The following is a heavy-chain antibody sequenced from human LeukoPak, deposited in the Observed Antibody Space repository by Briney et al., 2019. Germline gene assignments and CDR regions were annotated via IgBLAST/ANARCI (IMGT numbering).Heavy chain of an antibody. CDR2: IWYDGSNK. CDR3: ARERYCSGGSCYYFDY. D-gene: IGHD2-15*01. V-gene: IGHV3-33*01. Sequence: GGSLRLSCAASGFTFSSYGMHWVRQAPGKGLEWVAVIWYDGSNKYYADSVKGRFTISRDNSKNTLYLQMNSLRAEDTAVYYCARERYCSGGSCYYFDYWGQGTLVTVSS. J-gene: IGHJ4*02. CDR1: GFTFSSYG.